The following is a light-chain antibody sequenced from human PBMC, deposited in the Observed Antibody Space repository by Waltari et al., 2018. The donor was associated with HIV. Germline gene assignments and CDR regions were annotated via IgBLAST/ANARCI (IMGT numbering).Light chain of an antibody. CDR2: CAL. CDR1: QDISNS. Sequence: DIQMTQSPSSLSASRGDTVTIHCRASQDISNSVSWFQMQHGKAPKLMVQCALILQRGVPSSFSGSGSGTDYTLTITGLEAEDFATYFCQQYYGVPLTLGGGTRVDI. V-gene: IGKV1-NL1*01. CDR3: QQYYGVPLT. J-gene: IGKJ4*01.